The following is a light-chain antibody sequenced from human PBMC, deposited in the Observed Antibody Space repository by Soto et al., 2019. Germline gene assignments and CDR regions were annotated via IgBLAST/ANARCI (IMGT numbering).Light chain of an antibody. J-gene: IGKJ4*01. CDR3: QQSYTSPVT. CDR1: QSISTY. CDR2: GAS. V-gene: IGKV1-39*01. Sequence: DIQMTQSPSSLSVSIGDRVTITCRASQSISTYLNWYEQKPRKAPNLLIYGASTLQSGVPSRFSGGGSGTYFTLTISGLQPEDFGSYYCQQSYTSPVTFGGGTKVEIK.